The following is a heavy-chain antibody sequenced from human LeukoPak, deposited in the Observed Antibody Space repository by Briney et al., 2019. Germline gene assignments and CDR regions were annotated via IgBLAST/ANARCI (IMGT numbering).Heavy chain of an antibody. V-gene: IGHV4-59*01. CDR2: VYYSGST. D-gene: IGHD6-13*01. J-gene: IGHJ4*02. Sequence: SETLSLTCTVSSGSIGSYYWSWIRQPPGKGLEWIGYVYYSGSTSYKPSLKSRVTISLDTSKNQFSLKLSSVTAADTAVYYCARAGEGIAAAGPGFDYWGQGTLVTVSS. CDR3: ARAGEGIAAAGPGFDY. CDR1: SGSIGSYY.